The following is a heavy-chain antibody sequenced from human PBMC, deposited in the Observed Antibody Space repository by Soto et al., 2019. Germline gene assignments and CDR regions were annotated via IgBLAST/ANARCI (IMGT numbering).Heavy chain of an antibody. D-gene: IGHD6-19*01. CDR3: ARPRGYSSGWYRAFDI. CDR2: IYPGDSDT. CDR1: GYSFTSYW. V-gene: IGHV5-51*01. J-gene: IGHJ3*02. Sequence: GESLKISCKGSGYSFTSYWIGWVRQMPGKGLEWMGIIYPGDSDTRYSPSFQGQVTISADKSISTAYLQWSSLKASDTAMYYCARPRGYSSGWYRAFDIWGQGTMVTV.